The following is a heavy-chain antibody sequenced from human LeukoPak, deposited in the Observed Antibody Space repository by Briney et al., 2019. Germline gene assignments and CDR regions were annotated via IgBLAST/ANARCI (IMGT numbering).Heavy chain of an antibody. CDR1: GLTFTDHF. V-gene: IGHV3-72*01. D-gene: IGHD6-19*01. CDR3: ARGDSSGWGLDY. Sequence: PGRSLRLSCAASGLTFTDHFLDRVRQAPGKGLEWVGRSRSKTNRYTTQYAASVKGRFTISRDDSKNSLYLQMNSLKTEDTAVYYCARGDSSGWGLDYWGLGTLVTVSS. J-gene: IGHJ4*02. CDR2: SRSKTNRYTT.